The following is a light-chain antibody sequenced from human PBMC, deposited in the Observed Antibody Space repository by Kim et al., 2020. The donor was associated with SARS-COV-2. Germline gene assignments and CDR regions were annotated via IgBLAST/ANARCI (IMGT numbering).Light chain of an antibody. CDR2: DAS. V-gene: IGKV3-11*01. Sequence: LSPGERATLSCRASQSVSSYVAWYQQKPGQAPRLRIYDASNRATGIPARFSGSGSGTDFTLTISSLEPEDFAVYYCQQRSNWLWTFGQGTKVDIK. J-gene: IGKJ1*01. CDR1: QSVSSY. CDR3: QQRSNWLWT.